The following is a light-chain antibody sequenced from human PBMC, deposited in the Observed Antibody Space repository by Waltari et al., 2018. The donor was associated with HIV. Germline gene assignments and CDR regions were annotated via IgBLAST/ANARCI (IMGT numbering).Light chain of an antibody. CDR3: QQYNVIPQT. V-gene: IGKV3-15*01. Sequence: EVVLTQSLATLSMSPGDRATLSCRASQTVYSALAWYRQTPGQPPALIIYASSSRLTGVPAMFSGSGSGTEFTLTITGLQSEDFALYYCQQYNVIPQTFGQGTKV. CDR2: ASS. CDR1: QTVYSA. J-gene: IGKJ1*01.